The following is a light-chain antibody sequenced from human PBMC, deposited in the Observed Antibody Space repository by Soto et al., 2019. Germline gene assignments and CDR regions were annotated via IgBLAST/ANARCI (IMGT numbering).Light chain of an antibody. Sequence: DIQMTQSPSTLSGSVGDRVTITCRASQTISSWLAWYQQKPGKAPKLLIYKSSTLKSEVPSRFSGSGSGTEFNLAIRSLQPDDFATYYCQHYNSYSEAFGQGTKVELK. CDR3: QHYNSYSEA. CDR1: QTISSW. CDR2: KSS. J-gene: IGKJ1*01. V-gene: IGKV1-5*03.